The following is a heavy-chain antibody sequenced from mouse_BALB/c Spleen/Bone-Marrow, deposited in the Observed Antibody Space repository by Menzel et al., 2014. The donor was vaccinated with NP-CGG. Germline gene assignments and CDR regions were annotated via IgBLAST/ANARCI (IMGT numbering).Heavy chain of an antibody. CDR2: IYPGCGST. CDR1: GYTFTSYW. D-gene: IGHD1-1*01. V-gene: IGHV1S22*01. Sequence: LQQSGSELVRPGASVKLSCKASGYTFTSYWMHWVKQRPGQGLEWIGNIYPGCGSTNYDEKFKNKATLTVDTSSSTAYMQLSSLTSEDSAVYYCTRSPITTVVAETMDYWGQGTSVTVSS. J-gene: IGHJ4*01. CDR3: TRSPITTVVAETMDY.